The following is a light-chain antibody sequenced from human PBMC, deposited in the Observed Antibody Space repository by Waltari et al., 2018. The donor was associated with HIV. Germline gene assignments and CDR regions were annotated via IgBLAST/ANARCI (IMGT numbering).Light chain of an antibody. Sequence: NFILTQPHSVSESPGKTVTISCPRSVCNIASYYVQWYQQRPDSAPTTVIYEDTKRPSGVPDRFSGSIDSSSNSASLTISGLQTDDEADYYCQSYYLNIVVFGGGTKLTVL. J-gene: IGLJ2*01. CDR1: VCNIASYY. V-gene: IGLV6-57*04. CDR3: QSYYLNIVV. CDR2: EDT.